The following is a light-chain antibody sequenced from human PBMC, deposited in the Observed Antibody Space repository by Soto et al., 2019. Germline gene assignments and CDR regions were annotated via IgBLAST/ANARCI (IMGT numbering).Light chain of an antibody. CDR1: QRVSSY. V-gene: IGKV3-11*01. CDR2: DAS. J-gene: IGKJ5*01. CDR3: QQRSNWPPIT. Sequence: EIVLTQSQATLSLSSGERATLSCRASQRVSSYLAWYQQKPGQAPRLLIYDASNRTTGIPARFSGSGSGTDFTLTISSLEPEDFTVYYGQQRSNWPPITFGQGTRVEIK.